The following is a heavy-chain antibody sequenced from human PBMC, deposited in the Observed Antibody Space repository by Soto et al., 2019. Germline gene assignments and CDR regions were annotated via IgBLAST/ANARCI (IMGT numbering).Heavy chain of an antibody. CDR1: AGTVPHYA. CDR2: IIPVLSTK. Sequence: SAKASSKAPAGTVPHYALTFVRQAPGQGLEWMGGIIPVLSTKTYAQKFHGRVSISADESTRTAYIELSSLNSEDTAVYYCACNWGNSLKNWLAPWGQGTLVSVSS. D-gene: IGHD7-27*01. J-gene: IGHJ5*02. V-gene: IGHV1-69*13. CDR3: ACNWGNSLKNWLAP.